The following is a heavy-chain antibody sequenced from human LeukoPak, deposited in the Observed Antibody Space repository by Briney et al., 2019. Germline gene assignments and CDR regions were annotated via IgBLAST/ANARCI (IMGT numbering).Heavy chain of an antibody. CDR2: IYHSGST. J-gene: IGHJ4*02. CDR3: ARATPYGDYGY. Sequence: SETLSLTCTVSGYSISSGYYWGWIRPPPGKGLEWIGSIYHSGSTYYNPSLKSRVTISVDTSKNQFSLKLSSVTAADTAVYYCARATPYGDYGYWGQGTLVTVSS. CDR1: GYSISSGYY. D-gene: IGHD4-17*01. V-gene: IGHV4-38-2*02.